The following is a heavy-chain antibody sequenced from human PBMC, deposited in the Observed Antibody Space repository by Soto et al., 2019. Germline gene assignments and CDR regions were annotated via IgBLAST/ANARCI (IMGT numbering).Heavy chain of an antibody. CDR1: GGTFSSYA. Sequence: ASVKVSCKASGGTFSSYAISWVRQALGQGLEWMGGIIPIFGTANYPQKFQGRATLTAAESTTTEYMELSSLRSEDTAVYYCARPTWIQLWSTRGGAFDIWGQGTMVAVAS. CDR3: ARPTWIQLWSTRGGAFDI. CDR2: IIPIFGTA. D-gene: IGHD5-18*01. J-gene: IGHJ3*02. V-gene: IGHV1-69*13.